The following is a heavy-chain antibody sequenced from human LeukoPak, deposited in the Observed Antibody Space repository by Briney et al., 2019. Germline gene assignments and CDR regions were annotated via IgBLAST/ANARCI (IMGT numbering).Heavy chain of an antibody. V-gene: IGHV3-30*01. J-gene: IGHJ4*02. Sequence: PGGSLRLSCAASGFTFSSYAMHWVRQAPGKGLERVAVISYDGSNKYYADFVKGRFTISRDNSKNTLYLQMNSLRAEDTAVYYCARDFGSRGWLHLDYWGQGTLVTVSS. CDR2: ISYDGSNK. D-gene: IGHD5-12*01. CDR3: ARDFGSRGWLHLDY. CDR1: GFTFSSYA.